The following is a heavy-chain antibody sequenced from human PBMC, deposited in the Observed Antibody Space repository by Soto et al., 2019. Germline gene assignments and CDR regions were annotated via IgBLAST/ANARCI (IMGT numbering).Heavy chain of an antibody. Sequence: SETLSLTCAVSGGSISSDGYSWSWIRQPPGQGLEWIGYICHSGNTYYNPPLKSRVTTSLDRSKNQFSLNLSSVTAADTAVYYCARVWFGESSWFDPWGQGTLVTVS. J-gene: IGHJ5*02. V-gene: IGHV4-30-2*01. D-gene: IGHD3-10*01. CDR2: ICHSGNT. CDR3: ARVWFGESSWFDP. CDR1: GGSISSDGYS.